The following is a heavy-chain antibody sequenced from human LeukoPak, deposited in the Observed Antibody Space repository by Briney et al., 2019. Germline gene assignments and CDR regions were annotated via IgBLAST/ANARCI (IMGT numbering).Heavy chain of an antibody. CDR1: GGSISSYY. CDR2: IYYSGST. CDR3: ARSAEYSYGYDAFDI. Sequence: SETRSLTCTVSGGSISSYYWSWIRQPPGKGLEWIGYIYYSGSTNYNPSLKSRVTISVDTSKNQFSLKLSSVTAADTAVYYCARSAEYSYGYDAFDIWGQGTMVTVSS. V-gene: IGHV4-59*01. J-gene: IGHJ3*02. D-gene: IGHD5-18*01.